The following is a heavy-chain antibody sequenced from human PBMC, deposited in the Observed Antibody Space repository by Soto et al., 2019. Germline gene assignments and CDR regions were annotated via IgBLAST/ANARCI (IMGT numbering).Heavy chain of an antibody. J-gene: IGHJ6*02. CDR2: NIPVFGTV. Sequence: QVQLVQSGAEVKKPGSSVRASCEVSGGTFITYAVNWVRQAPGQALEWMWVNIPVFGTVKYEQKFPGRLTITADKSTGAASMELSSLSSEDTAVYYCAASGTDFWSGPPLNYYYGLNVWGQGTPVTVSS. CDR1: GGTFITYA. D-gene: IGHD3-3*01. CDR3: AASGTDFWSGPPLNYYYGLNV. V-gene: IGHV1-69*06.